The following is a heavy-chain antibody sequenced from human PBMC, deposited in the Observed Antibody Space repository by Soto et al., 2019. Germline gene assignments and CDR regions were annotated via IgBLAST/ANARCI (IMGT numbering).Heavy chain of an antibody. Sequence: QVHLVQSGTEVKKPGASVKVSCKTSGYTFTKHGINWVRQAPGQGLEWMGWINPYNANTNYAQKLQGRVTMTTDTSTTSAYMDLRSLTSDDTAVYYCAKDRVAGIWGDAFDIWGQGTVVTVSS. V-gene: IGHV1-18*04. CDR2: INPYNANT. CDR1: GYTFTKHG. D-gene: IGHD3-16*01. J-gene: IGHJ3*02. CDR3: AKDRVAGIWGDAFDI.